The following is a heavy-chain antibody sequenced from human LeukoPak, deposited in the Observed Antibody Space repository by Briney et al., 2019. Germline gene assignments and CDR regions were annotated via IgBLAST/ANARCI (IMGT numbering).Heavy chain of an antibody. CDR1: GFTFSSYA. D-gene: IGHD6-19*01. CDR2: ISGSGGST. Sequence: GGSLRLSCAASGFTFSSYAMSWVRQAPGQGLEWDSVISGSGGSTYSAESVKGRFTISRDNSKNTLYLQMNSLRVEDTAVYYCAKGPRASGWTYFDYWGQGTLVTVSS. CDR3: AKGPRASGWTYFDY. V-gene: IGHV3-23*01. J-gene: IGHJ4*02.